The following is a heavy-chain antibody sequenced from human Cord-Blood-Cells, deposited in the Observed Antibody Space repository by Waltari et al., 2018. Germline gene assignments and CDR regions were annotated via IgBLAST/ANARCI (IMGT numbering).Heavy chain of an antibody. CDR1: GGSISSSSYY. J-gene: IGHJ4*02. V-gene: IGHV4-39*01. D-gene: IGHD6-13*01. CDR3: ARQRGSSWYY. CDR2: IYYSGST. Sequence: QLQLQESGPGLVKPSETLSLTCTVSGGSISSSSYYWGWIRQPPGKGLECIGSIYYSGSTYYNPSLKSRVTISVDTSKNQFSLKLSSVTAADTAVYYCARQRGSSWYYWGQGTLVTVSS.